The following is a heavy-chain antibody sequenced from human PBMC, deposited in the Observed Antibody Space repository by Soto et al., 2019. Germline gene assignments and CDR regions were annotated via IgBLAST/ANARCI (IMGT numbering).Heavy chain of an antibody. Sequence: PSETLSLTCAVSGGSISSGGYSWSWIRQPPGKGLEWIGYIYHSGSTNYNPSLKSRVTISVDTSKNQFSLKLSSVTAADTAVYYCARDSGQWLVRGAFDIWGQGTMVTVSS. CDR2: IYHSGST. J-gene: IGHJ3*02. D-gene: IGHD6-19*01. V-gene: IGHV4-30-2*01. CDR1: GGSISSGGYS. CDR3: ARDSGQWLVRGAFDI.